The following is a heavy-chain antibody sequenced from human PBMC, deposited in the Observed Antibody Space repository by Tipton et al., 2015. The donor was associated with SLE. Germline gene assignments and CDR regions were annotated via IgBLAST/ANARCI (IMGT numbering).Heavy chain of an antibody. V-gene: IGHV3-30*19. CDR2: ISYDGSNK. CDR1: GFTFSTYA. J-gene: IGHJ4*02. D-gene: IGHD2-2*01. Sequence: SGFTFSTYAMHWVRQAPGKGLEWVAVISYDGSNKYYADSVKGRFTISRDNSKNTLYLQMNSLRAEDTAVYYCAREEYQLLGGTIDYWGQGTLVTVSS. CDR3: AREEYQLLGGTIDY.